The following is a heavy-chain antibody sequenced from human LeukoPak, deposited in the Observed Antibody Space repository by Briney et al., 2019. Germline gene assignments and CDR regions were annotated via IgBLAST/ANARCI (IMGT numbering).Heavy chain of an antibody. CDR1: GFTFSSYS. Sequence: PGGSLGLSCAASGFTFSSYSMNWVRQAPGKGLEWVSYIKSSSKTISYADSVKGRFTISRDNAKNSLFLQMNSLRAEDTAVYYCATDSGYAFDYWGQGALVTVSS. J-gene: IGHJ4*02. CDR3: ATDSGYAFDY. CDR2: IKSSSKTI. D-gene: IGHD2-2*01. V-gene: IGHV3-48*01.